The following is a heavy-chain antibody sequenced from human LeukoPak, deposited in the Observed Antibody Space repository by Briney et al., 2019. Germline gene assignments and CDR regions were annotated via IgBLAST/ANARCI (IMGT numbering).Heavy chain of an antibody. CDR3: ARSGSYGAFDI. CDR1: GFTFSSYD. D-gene: IGHD1-26*01. CDR2: IGTAGDT. Sequence: GGSLRLSCAASGFTFSSYDMHWVRQATGKGLKWVSAIGTAGDTYYPGSVKGRFTISRENAKNSLYLQMNSLRAGDTAVYYCARSGSYGAFDIWGQGTMVTVSS. V-gene: IGHV3-13*01. J-gene: IGHJ3*02.